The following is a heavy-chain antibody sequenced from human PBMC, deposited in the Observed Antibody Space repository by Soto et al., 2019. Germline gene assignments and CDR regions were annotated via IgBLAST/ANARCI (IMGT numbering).Heavy chain of an antibody. V-gene: IGHV3-30*03. D-gene: IGHD5-18*01. CDR1: GFTFSSYG. CDR3: ARYGYDY. CDR2: ISYDGSNK. J-gene: IGHJ4*02. Sequence: HPGGSLRLSCAASGFTFSSYGMHWVRQAPGKGLEWVAVISYDGSNKYYADSVKGRFTISRDNSKNTLYLQMNSLRAEDTAVYYCARYGYDYWGQGTLVTVSS.